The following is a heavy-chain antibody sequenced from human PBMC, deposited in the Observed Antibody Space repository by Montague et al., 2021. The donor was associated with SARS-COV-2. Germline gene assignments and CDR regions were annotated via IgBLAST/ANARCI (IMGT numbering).Heavy chain of an antibody. D-gene: IGHD3-9*01. J-gene: IGHJ3*02. CDR1: RGSFSNYD. CDR3: ARGRPVRMTMRHFERTSSGALDM. Sequence: SETLSLTCAVSRGSFSNYDWTWVRQAPGKGLIWIGEINQDGTSNYNPSLKSRVTLSIDTSKNQISLKVTSVTAGDTAVYYCARGRPVRMTMRHFERTSSGALDMWGQGTPVIVSS. V-gene: IGHV4-34*01. CDR2: INQDGTS.